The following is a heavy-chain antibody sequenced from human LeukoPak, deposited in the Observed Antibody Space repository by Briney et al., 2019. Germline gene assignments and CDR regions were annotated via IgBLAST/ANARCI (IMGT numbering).Heavy chain of an antibody. Sequence: SETLSLTCTISGGSISSSNYYWDWIRQYPGKGLEWLGTIYYSGSTYYNASLKSRLFISVDTSNNQFSLRLSFVTAADTAVYYCARRRYYDDTAYLDWGQGTLITASS. CDR2: IYYSGST. CDR3: ARRRYYDDTAYLD. CDR1: GGSISSSNYY. V-gene: IGHV4-39*01. D-gene: IGHD3-22*01. J-gene: IGHJ1*01.